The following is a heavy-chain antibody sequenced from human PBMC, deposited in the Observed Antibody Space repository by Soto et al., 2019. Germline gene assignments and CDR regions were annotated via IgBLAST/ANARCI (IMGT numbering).Heavy chain of an antibody. CDR3: ARPSETLLRYFDWAPPYYYYMDV. D-gene: IGHD3-9*01. CDR1: GGSISSSSYY. J-gene: IGHJ6*03. V-gene: IGHV4-39*01. CDR2: IYYSGST. Sequence: QLQLQESGPGLVKPSETLSLTCTVSGGSISSSSYYWGWIRQPPGKGLEWIGSIYYSGSTYYNPSLKSRVTISVDTSKNQFSLKLSSVTAADTAVYYCARPSETLLRYFDWAPPYYYYMDVWGKGTTVTVSS.